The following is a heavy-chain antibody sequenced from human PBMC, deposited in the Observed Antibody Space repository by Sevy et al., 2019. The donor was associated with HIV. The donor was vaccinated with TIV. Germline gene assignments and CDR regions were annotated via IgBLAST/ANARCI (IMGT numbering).Heavy chain of an antibody. CDR3: ARDGSGYRFDP. CDR1: GGSISSSNW. D-gene: IGHD5-12*01. CDR2: IYRSGST. Sequence: SETLSLTCAVSGGSISSSNWWSWVRQPPGKGVEWFGEIYRSGSTNYNPSLKSRVTISVDKSKNQFSLKLSSVTAADTAVYYCARDGSGYRFDPWGQGTLVTVSS. J-gene: IGHJ5*02. V-gene: IGHV4-4*02.